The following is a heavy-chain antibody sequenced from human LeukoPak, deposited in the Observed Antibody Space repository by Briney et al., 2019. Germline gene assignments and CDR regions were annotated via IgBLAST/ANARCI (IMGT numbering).Heavy chain of an antibody. V-gene: IGHV4-30-2*01. D-gene: IGHD2-2*01. CDR2: IYHSGST. CDR1: GGSISSGGYS. Sequence: SETLSLTCAVSGGSISSGGYSWSWIRQPPGKGLEWIGYIYHSGSTYYNPSLKSRVTISVDRSKNQFSLKLSSVTAADTAVYYCARQLGYCSSTSCYGFSWFDPWGQGTLVTVSS. CDR3: ARQLGYCSSTSCYGFSWFDP. J-gene: IGHJ5*02.